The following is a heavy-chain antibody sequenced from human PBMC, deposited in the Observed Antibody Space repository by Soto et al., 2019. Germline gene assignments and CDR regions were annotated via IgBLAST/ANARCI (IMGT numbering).Heavy chain of an antibody. Sequence: VGSLRLSCAASGFTFSSDAMSWVRQAPGKGLEWVSAISGSGGSTYYADSVKGRFTIPRDNSKNTLYLQMNSLRAEDTAVYYCAKDRGIGLLWFGAPNGYFDYWGQGTLVTVSS. CDR3: AKDRGIGLLWFGAPNGYFDY. J-gene: IGHJ4*02. V-gene: IGHV3-23*01. CDR1: GFTFSSDA. CDR2: ISGSGGST. D-gene: IGHD3-10*01.